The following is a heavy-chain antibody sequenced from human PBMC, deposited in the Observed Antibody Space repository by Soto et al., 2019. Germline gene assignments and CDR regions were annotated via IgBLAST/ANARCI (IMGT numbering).Heavy chain of an antibody. Sequence: ASVKVSCKASGYTFTSYGISWVRQAPGQGLEWMGWISAYNGNTNYAQKLQGRVTMTTDTSTSTAYMELRSLRSDDTAVYYCARDPEAIAVAGQRNFDYWGQGTLVTVSS. CDR3: ARDPEAIAVAGQRNFDY. CDR2: ISAYNGNT. J-gene: IGHJ4*02. CDR1: GYTFTSYG. V-gene: IGHV1-18*01. D-gene: IGHD6-19*01.